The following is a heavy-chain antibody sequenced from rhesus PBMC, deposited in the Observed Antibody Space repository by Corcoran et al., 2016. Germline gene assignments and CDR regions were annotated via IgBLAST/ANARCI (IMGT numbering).Heavy chain of an antibody. J-gene: IGHJ4*01. CDR2: ITDSGGT. CDR3: ARDGDGFDY. CDR1: GYSISSGYY. D-gene: IGHD5-42*01. V-gene: IGHV4-122*02. Sequence: QVQLQESGPGLVKPSETLSLTCAVSGYSISSGYYWSWIRQPPGEGLEWMGYITDSGGTSYNPSLESRVTISRDTPKNQFSLKLSSVTAADTVVYYCARDGDGFDYWGQGVLVTVSS.